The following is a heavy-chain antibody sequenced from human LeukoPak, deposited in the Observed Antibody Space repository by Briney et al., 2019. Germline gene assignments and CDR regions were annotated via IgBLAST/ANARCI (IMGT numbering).Heavy chain of an antibody. V-gene: IGHV3-23*01. CDR3: AGEMWQH. J-gene: IGHJ1*01. D-gene: IGHD2-21*01. CDR2: ISGSAGST. CDR1: GFTFSSYG. Sequence: GGSLRLSCAASGFTFSSYGMSWVRQAPGKGLEWVSAISGSAGSTYNADSVQGRFTISRDKSKNTLYLQMNSPRVEDTAVYYCAGEMWQHWGQGTLVTVSS.